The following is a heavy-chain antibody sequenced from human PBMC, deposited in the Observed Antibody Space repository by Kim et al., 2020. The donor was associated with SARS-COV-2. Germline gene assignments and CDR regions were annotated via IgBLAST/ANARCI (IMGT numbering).Heavy chain of an antibody. D-gene: IGHD6-13*01. V-gene: IGHV3-33*01. CDR1: GFTFSSYG. CDR2: IWYDGSNK. Sequence: GGSLRLSCAASGFTFSSYGMHWVRQAPGKGLEWVAVIWYDGSNKYYADSVKGRFTISRDNSKNTLYLQMNSLRAEDTAVYYCARDLSPIAAAGNDYWGQGTLVTVSS. CDR3: ARDLSPIAAAGNDY. J-gene: IGHJ4*02.